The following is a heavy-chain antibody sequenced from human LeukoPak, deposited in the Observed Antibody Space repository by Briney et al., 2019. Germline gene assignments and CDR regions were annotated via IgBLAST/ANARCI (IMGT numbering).Heavy chain of an antibody. J-gene: IGHJ4*02. D-gene: IGHD3-10*01. Sequence: GGSLRLSCAASGFTFSSYAMSWVRQAPGKRLEWVSAISGSGGSTYYADSVKGRFTISRDNSKNTLYLQMNGLRAEDTAVYYCAKDLWFGEQGDYWGQGTLVTVSS. V-gene: IGHV3-23*01. CDR3: AKDLWFGEQGDY. CDR2: ISGSGGST. CDR1: GFTFSSYA.